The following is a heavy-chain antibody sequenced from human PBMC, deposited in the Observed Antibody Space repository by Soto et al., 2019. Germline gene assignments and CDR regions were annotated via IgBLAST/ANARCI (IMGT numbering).Heavy chain of an antibody. CDR1: GFTVSSDY. CDR3: PRESIVGATNTFYY. D-gene: IGHD1-26*01. J-gene: IGHJ4*02. CDR2: IYSGGST. Sequence: EVQLVESGGGLVQPGESLRLSCAASGFTVSSDYMSWVRQAPRKGLEWVSIIYSGGSTYYADSVKGRFTISRDNSKNTLYLQMNSLRAEDTAVYYCPRESIVGATNTFYYWGQGTLVTVSS. V-gene: IGHV3-66*01.